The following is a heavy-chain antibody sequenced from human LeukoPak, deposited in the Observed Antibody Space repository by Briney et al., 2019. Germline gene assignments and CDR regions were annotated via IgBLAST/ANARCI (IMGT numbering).Heavy chain of an antibody. D-gene: IGHD3-10*01. Sequence: GASVKVSCKASGYIFSAYYMHWVRQAPGQGLEWMGWINPKTGDATYAQKFQGRVTMTRDTPISTAYMEVSRLTSDDTAVYYCARPGNWWFDPWGQGTLVTVSS. CDR2: INPKTGDA. CDR1: GYIFSAYY. J-gene: IGHJ5*02. CDR3: ARPGNWWFDP. V-gene: IGHV1-2*02.